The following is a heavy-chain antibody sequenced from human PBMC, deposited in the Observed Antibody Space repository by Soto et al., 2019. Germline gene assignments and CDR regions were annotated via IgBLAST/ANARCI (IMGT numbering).Heavy chain of an antibody. Sequence: QVQLVESGGGVVQPGRSLRLSCAASGFTFSSYAMHWVRQAPGKGLEWVAVISYDGSNKYYADSVKGRFTISRDNSKNTLYLQMNSLRAEDTAVYYCAREGYYDSSGYCDYWGQGNMVTVSS. V-gene: IGHV3-30-3*01. CDR3: AREGYYDSSGYCDY. J-gene: IGHJ4*02. D-gene: IGHD3-22*01. CDR1: GFTFSSYA. CDR2: ISYDGSNK.